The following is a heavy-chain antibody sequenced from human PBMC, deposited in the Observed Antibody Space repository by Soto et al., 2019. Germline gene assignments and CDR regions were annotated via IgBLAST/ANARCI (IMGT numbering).Heavy chain of an antibody. D-gene: IGHD2-15*01. CDR2: ISYDGSNK. Sequence: GGSLRLSCAASGFTFSSYAMHWVRQAPGKGLEWVAVISYDGSNKYYADSVKGRFTISRDNSKNTFYLQMDSLRAEDTALYYCARGYCSGGSCYLPDAFDIWGQGTMVTVSS. J-gene: IGHJ3*02. V-gene: IGHV3-30*04. CDR3: ARGYCSGGSCYLPDAFDI. CDR1: GFTFSSYA.